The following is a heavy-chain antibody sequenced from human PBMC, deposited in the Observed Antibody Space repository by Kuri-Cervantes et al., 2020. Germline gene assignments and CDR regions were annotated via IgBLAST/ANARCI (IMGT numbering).Heavy chain of an antibody. Sequence: SETLSLTCAVSGGSISSSNWWSWVRQPPGKGLEWIGEIYHSGSTNYNPSLKSRLIISVDTSKNQFSLRLSSVTAADTAVYYCARGSGSYYEARYYFDYWGQGTLVTVSS. D-gene: IGHD1-26*01. V-gene: IGHV4-4*02. CDR1: GGSISSSNW. CDR3: ARGSGSYYEARYYFDY. CDR2: IYHSGST. J-gene: IGHJ4*02.